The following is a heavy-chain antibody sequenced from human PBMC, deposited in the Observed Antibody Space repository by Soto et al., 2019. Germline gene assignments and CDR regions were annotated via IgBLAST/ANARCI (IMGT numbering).Heavy chain of an antibody. V-gene: IGHV2-5*02. CDR1: GFSLTTSGVG. D-gene: IGHD3-3*01. CDR2: IYWDDDK. CDR3: AHRVLRTVFGLVTTTAIYFDF. J-gene: IGHJ4*02. Sequence: QITLKESGTTVVKPTETLTLTCTFSGFSLTTSGVGVGWVRQSPGKAPEWLALIYWDDDKRYSTSLNSRLSITKDTYKNQVVLTMANVDPADTATYYCAHRVLRTVFGLVTTTAIYFDFWGPGTPVVVSS.